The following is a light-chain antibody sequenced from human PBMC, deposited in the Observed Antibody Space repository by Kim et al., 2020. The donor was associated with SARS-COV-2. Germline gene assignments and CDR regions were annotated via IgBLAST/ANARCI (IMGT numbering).Light chain of an antibody. CDR3: QQTYSAPYT. Sequence: DIRMTQSPSSLSASVGDRVNITCRTSQTVVSTLNWYQQKPGKAPALLIYGTSNLQSGVPPRFSGSGSATDFTLTISSLQREDFVTYCCQQTYSAPYTFGQGTKVEI. CDR2: GTS. J-gene: IGKJ2*01. CDR1: QTVVST. V-gene: IGKV1-39*01.